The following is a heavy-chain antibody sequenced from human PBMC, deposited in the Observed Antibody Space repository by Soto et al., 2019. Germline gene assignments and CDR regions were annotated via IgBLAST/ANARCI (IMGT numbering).Heavy chain of an antibody. D-gene: IGHD6-6*01. J-gene: IGHJ6*02. V-gene: IGHV3-73*02. CDR1: GFSFSASS. CDR2: IRSKANADAT. Sequence: EVQLVESGGGLVQPGGSLKLSCAASGFSFSASSTHWVRQASGKGLEWVGRIRSKANADATAYAGSVKGRFTISRDDSKNTAFLPMNSLKTEDTAVYYCTRVLNISSRRNYFYYYGIDGWGQGTTVTVSS. CDR3: TRVLNISSRRNYFYYYGIDG.